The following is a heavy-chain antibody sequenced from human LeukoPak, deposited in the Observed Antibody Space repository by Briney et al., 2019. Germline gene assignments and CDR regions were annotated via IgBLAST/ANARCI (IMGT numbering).Heavy chain of an antibody. CDR1: GFTFGSYA. D-gene: IGHD5-18*01. CDR3: AKDNSHYYYYYYMDV. J-gene: IGHJ6*03. Sequence: GGSLRLSCAASGFTFGSYAMSWVRQAPGKGLEWVSAISGSGGSTYYADSVKGRFTISRDNSKNTLYLQMNSLRAEDTAVYSCAKDNSHYYYYYYMDVWGKGTTVTVSS. V-gene: IGHV3-23*01. CDR2: ISGSGGST.